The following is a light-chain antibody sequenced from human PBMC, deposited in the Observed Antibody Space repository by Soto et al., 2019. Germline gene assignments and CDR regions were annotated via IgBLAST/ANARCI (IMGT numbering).Light chain of an antibody. V-gene: IGKV3-15*01. CDR3: QQYNNWPT. CDR1: QSVSSN. J-gene: IGKJ1*01. Sequence: EIVTTQPVSVLSVSPGALAPRSCRASQSVSSNLPWYQQKPGQAPRLLIYGASTRATGIPARFSGSGSGTEFTLTISSLQSEDFAVYYCQQYNNWPTFGQGTKVDIK. CDR2: GAS.